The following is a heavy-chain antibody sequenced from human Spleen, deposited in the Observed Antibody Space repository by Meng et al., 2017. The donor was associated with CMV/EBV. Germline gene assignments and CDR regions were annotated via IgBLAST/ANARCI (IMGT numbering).Heavy chain of an antibody. CDR2: INHSGST. J-gene: IGHJ5*02. Sequence: SETLSLTCAVYGGSFSGYYWSWIRQPPGKGLEWIGEINHSGSTNYNPSLKSRVTISVDTSKNQFSLKLSSVTAADTAVYYCARGRPGKSGFGNHWGQGTLVTVSS. V-gene: IGHV4-34*01. CDR1: GGSFSGYY. D-gene: IGHD5-12*01. CDR3: ARGRPGKSGFGNH.